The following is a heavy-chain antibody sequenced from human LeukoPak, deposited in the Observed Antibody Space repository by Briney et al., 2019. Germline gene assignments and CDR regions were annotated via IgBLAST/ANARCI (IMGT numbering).Heavy chain of an antibody. CDR1: GFTFSSYA. J-gene: IGHJ3*01. CDR2: LSGSGANT. D-gene: IGHD6-13*01. Sequence: GGSLRLSCAASGFTFSSYAMSWVRQAPGKGLEWVSALSGSGANTYYADSVKGRFTISRDNSKNTLYLQVNGLRDEDTAMYYCAKIIAVAGTGEDNAFDVWGQGTMVTVSS. V-gene: IGHV3-23*01. CDR3: AKIIAVAGTGEDNAFDV.